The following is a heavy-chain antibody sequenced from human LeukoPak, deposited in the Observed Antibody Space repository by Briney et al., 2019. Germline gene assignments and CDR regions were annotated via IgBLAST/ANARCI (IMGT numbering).Heavy chain of an antibody. J-gene: IGHJ4*02. V-gene: IGHV3-23*01. Sequence: PGGSLRLSCAASGFTFSTYGMSWVRQAPGKGLEWVSAMSGSAGSTYYAYAVKGRFTISRDNSKNTLYLQMNSLRAEDTAVYYCAKEGNGDYYFDYWGQGTLVTVSS. CDR2: MSGSAGST. CDR3: AKEGNGDYYFDY. CDR1: GFTFSTYG. D-gene: IGHD4-17*01.